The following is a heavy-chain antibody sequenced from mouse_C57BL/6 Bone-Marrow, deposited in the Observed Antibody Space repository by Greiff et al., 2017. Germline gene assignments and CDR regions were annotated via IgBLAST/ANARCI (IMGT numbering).Heavy chain of an antibody. CDR2: ISDGGSYT. J-gene: IGHJ1*03. CDR3: ARGIYYWYFDV. D-gene: IGHD1-1*01. V-gene: IGHV5-4*03. Sequence: DVMLVESGGGLVKPGGSLKLSCAASGFTFSSYAMSWVRQTPEKRLEWVATISDGGSYTYYPDNVKGRFTISRDNAKNNLYLQMSHLKSEDTAMYYCARGIYYWYFDVWGTGTTVTVSS. CDR1: GFTFSSYA.